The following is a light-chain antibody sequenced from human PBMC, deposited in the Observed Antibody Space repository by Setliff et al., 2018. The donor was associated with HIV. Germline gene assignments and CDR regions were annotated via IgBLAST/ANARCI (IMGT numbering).Light chain of an antibody. J-gene: IGLJ1*01. Sequence: QSALTQPASVSGSPGQSITISCTGTSSDVGGYNSVSWYQHYPGKAPKAMIYGVNNRPSGVSNRFSGSKSGSTASLTISGLQAEDEADYFCTSYTRDNTITRVFGTGTKVTVL. CDR3: TSYTRDNTITRV. CDR2: GVN. V-gene: IGLV2-14*01. CDR1: SSDVGGYNS.